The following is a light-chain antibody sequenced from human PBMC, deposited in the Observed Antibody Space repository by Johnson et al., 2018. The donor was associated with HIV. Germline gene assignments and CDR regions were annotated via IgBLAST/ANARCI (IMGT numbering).Light chain of an antibody. Sequence: QSVLTQPPSVSAAPGQKVTISCSGSSSNIGNNYVSWYQQLPGTAPKLLIYDTYKRPSGIPDRFSGSKSGTSATLGITGLQTGDEADYYCGAWDSCLSAYVFGTGTKVTVL. J-gene: IGLJ1*01. CDR2: DTY. V-gene: IGLV1-51*01. CDR3: GAWDSCLSAYV. CDR1: SSNIGNNY.